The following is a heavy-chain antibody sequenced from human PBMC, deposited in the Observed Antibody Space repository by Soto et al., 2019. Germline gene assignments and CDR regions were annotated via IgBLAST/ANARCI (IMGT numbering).Heavy chain of an antibody. CDR3: AKEKRWRNSRYYYYYMDV. CDR1: GFTFDDYA. J-gene: IGHJ6*03. V-gene: IGHV3-9*01. D-gene: IGHD2-15*01. CDR2: ISWNSGSI. Sequence: SLRLSCAASGFTFDDYAMHWVRQAPGKGLEWVSGISWNSGSIGYADSVKGRFTISRDNAKNSLYLQMNSLRAEDTALYYCAKEKRWRNSRYYYYYMDVWGKGTTVTVSS.